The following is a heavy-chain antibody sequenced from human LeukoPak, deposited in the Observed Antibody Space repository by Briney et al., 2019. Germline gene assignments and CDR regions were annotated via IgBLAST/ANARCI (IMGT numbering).Heavy chain of an antibody. CDR3: ARDSRGSLDY. D-gene: IGHD6-19*01. CDR2: IKPDGSEK. J-gene: IGHJ4*02. Sequence: GGSLRLSCAASGFPFSTSWMNWVRQTPGEGLEWVANIKPDGSEKYYVDSVKGRFTISRDNAKNSLYLQMNSLRIEDTAVYFCARDSRGSLDYWGQGTLVTVSS. CDR1: GFPFSTSW. V-gene: IGHV3-7*01.